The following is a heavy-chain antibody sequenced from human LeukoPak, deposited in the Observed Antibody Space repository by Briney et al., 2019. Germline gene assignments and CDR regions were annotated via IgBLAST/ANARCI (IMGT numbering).Heavy chain of an antibody. J-gene: IGHJ4*02. CDR1: GGTFSSYA. CDR2: IIPIFGTA. Sequence: SVTVSYKASGGTFSSYAISGVRQAPGKGLEGMGGIIPIFGTANYAQKFQGRVTITTDESTSTAYMELSSLRSEDTAVYYCARGMSEAAYCGGDCYRSIAYWGQGTLVTVSS. V-gene: IGHV1-69*05. CDR3: ARGMSEAAYCGGDCYRSIAY. D-gene: IGHD2-21*02.